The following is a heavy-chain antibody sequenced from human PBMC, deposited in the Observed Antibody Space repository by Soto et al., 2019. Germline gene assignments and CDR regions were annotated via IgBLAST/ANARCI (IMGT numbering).Heavy chain of an antibody. V-gene: IGHV1-3*01. CDR2: INAGNGNT. Sequence: ASVKVSCKASGYTFTSYAMHWVRQAPGQRLEWMGWINAGNGNTKYSQKFQGRVTITRDTSASTAYMELSSLRSEDTAVYYCARHDYGDYGHYYYMDVWGKGTTVTVSS. D-gene: IGHD4-17*01. CDR1: GYTFTSYA. CDR3: ARHDYGDYGHYYYMDV. J-gene: IGHJ6*03.